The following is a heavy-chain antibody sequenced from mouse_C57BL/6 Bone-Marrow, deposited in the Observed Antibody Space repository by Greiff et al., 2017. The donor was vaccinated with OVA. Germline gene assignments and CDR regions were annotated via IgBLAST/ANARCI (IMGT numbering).Heavy chain of an antibody. CDR2: IDPNSGGT. CDR3: ARERYYAMDY. J-gene: IGHJ4*01. Sequence: QVQLQQPGAELVKPGASVKLSCKASGYTFTSYWMHWVKQRPGRGLEWMGRIDPNSGGTKYNEKFKSKATLTVDKPSSTAYMQLSSLTSEDSAVYYCARERYYAMDYWGQGTSVTVSS. V-gene: IGHV1-72*01. CDR1: GYTFTSYW.